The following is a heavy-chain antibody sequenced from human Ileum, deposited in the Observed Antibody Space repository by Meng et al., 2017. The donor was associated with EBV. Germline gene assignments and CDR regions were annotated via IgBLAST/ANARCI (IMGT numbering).Heavy chain of an antibody. D-gene: IGHD3-10*01. Sequence: QLPLQESGPGLLKPSKTLSLTCTVSGGSISSTTYYWGWIRQPPGKGLEWIASIYYSGTSYYDPSLKSRVTISIDTSKNQFSLKLNSVTAADTALYFCASHYFYGSGAYRPFDSWGQGTLVTVSS. CDR2: IYYSGTS. J-gene: IGHJ5*01. CDR3: ASHYFYGSGAYRPFDS. CDR1: GGSISSTTYY. V-gene: IGHV4-39*01.